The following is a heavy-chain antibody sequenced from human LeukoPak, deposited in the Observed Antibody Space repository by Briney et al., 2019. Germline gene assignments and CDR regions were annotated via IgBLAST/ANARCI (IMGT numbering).Heavy chain of an antibody. CDR3: ARVLRGTFGGVIVIPPYFDY. V-gene: IGHV4-61*01. Sequence: GGSVXXGSYYWSWIRQPPGKGLEWIGYIYYSGSTNYNPSLKSRVTISVDTSKNQFSLKLSSVTAADTAVYYCARVLRGTFGGVIVIPPYFDYWGQGTLVTVSS. CDR1: GGSVXXGSYY. CDR2: IYYSGST. D-gene: IGHD3-16*02. J-gene: IGHJ4*02.